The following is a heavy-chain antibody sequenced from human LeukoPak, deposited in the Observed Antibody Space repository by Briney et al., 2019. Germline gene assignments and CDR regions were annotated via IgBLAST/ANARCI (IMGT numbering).Heavy chain of an antibody. CDR1: GGSISSGDYY. Sequence: PSETLSLTCTVSGGSISSGDYYWSWIRQPPGKGLEWIGYIYYSGSTYYNPSLKSRVTISVDTSKNHFSLKLTSVTAAATAVYYCALTIRGVPFDAFDIWGQGTMVTISS. D-gene: IGHD3-10*01. J-gene: IGHJ3*02. CDR2: IYYSGST. V-gene: IGHV4-30-4*08. CDR3: ALTIRGVPFDAFDI.